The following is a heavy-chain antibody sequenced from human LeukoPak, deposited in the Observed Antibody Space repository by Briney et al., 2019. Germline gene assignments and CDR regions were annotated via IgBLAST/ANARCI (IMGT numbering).Heavy chain of an antibody. Sequence: SGGSLRLSCAASGFTFSSYSMNWVRQAPGKGLEWVSAISGSDGSTYYADSVKGRFTISRDNSKNTLYLQMNSLRAEDTAVYYCAKDQYDAGTYDYWGQGTLVTVSS. V-gene: IGHV3-23*01. CDR3: AKDQYDAGTYDY. D-gene: IGHD6-13*01. CDR2: ISGSDGST. J-gene: IGHJ4*02. CDR1: GFTFSSYS.